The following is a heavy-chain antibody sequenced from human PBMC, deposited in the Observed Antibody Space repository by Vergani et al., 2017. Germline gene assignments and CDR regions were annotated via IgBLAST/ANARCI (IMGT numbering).Heavy chain of an antibody. Sequence: QVQLVESGGGVVQPGRSLRLSCAASGFTFSSYGMHWVRQAPGKGLAWVAVIWYDGSNKYYADSVKGRFTISRDNSKNTLYLQMNSLRAEDTAVYYCARYGRFGDFFDYWGQGTLVTVS. V-gene: IGHV3-33*01. J-gene: IGHJ4*02. CDR1: GFTFSSYG. D-gene: IGHD3-10*01. CDR2: IWYDGSNK. CDR3: ARYGRFGDFFDY.